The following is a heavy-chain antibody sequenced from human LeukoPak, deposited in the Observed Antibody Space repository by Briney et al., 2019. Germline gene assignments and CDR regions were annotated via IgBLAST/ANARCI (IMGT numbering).Heavy chain of an antibody. J-gene: IGHJ4*02. V-gene: IGHV3-30*18. CDR1: GFTFSNYG. CDR2: ISYDGRKK. Sequence: GRSQRLSCAASGFTFSNYGMHWVRQAPGKGLEWVAAISYDGRKKYHADSVKGRFTISRDNSENTLYLQMNSLRAEDTAVYYCAKDHFGVAPTNIDYWGQGTLVTVSS. D-gene: IGHD3-3*01. CDR3: AKDHFGVAPTNIDY.